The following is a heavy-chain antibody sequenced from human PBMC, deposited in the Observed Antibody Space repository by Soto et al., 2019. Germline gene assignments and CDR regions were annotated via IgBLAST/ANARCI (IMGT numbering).Heavy chain of an antibody. V-gene: IGHV1-18*01. CDR2: ISAYNGNT. CDR3: ERELLDCGSKSGSHFDY. CDR1: GYTFTSYG. D-gene: IGHD2-2*01. Sequence: GASVKVSCKASGYTFTSYGISWVRLAPGQGLEWMGWISAYNGNTNYAQKLQGRVTMTTDTSTSTAYMELRSLRSDDTAVYYCERELLDCGSKSGSHFDYWGKGTRVIVSS. J-gene: IGHJ4*02.